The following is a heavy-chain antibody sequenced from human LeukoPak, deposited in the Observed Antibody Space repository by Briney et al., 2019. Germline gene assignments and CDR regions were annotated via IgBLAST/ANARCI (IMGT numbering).Heavy chain of an antibody. D-gene: IGHD3-10*01. CDR3: ARAEGEIYYRSGSNNWFDP. CDR1: GYSIRSGFY. J-gene: IGHJ5*02. CDR2: VYHSGST. V-gene: IGHV4-38-2*02. Sequence: SETLSLTCTVSGYSIRSGFYWGWIRQPPGKGLERIGSVYHSGSTYYNPSLKSRVTISVDTSKNQFSLKLTSVTAADTAVVYCARAEGEIYYRSGSNNWFDPWGQGTLVTVSS.